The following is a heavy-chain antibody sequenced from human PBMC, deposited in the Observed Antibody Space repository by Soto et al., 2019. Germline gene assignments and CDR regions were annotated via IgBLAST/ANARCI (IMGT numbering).Heavy chain of an antibody. D-gene: IGHD6-19*01. Sequence: EVQLLESGGVLVQPGGSLRLSCAASGFTFSSYAMSWVRQAPGKGLDWVSAISGRGGSTYYADSVKGRFTISRDNSENSMHLQMTRLRAEDTAVYYWAKAENQWLVPTPYWGQGTLVIVSS. CDR1: GFTFSSYA. CDR2: ISGRGGST. V-gene: IGHV3-23*01. J-gene: IGHJ4*02. CDR3: AKAENQWLVPTPY.